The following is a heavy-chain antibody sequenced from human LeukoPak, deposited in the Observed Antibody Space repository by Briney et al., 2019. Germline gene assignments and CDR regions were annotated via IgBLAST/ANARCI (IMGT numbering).Heavy chain of an antibody. D-gene: IGHD3-22*01. CDR3: ARRRYYDSSGYFDY. J-gene: IGHJ4*02. CDR2: IYPGDSDT. CDR1: GYSFTNYW. Sequence: GESLKISCKGSGYSFTNYWIGWVRQMPGKGLEWMGIIYPGDSDTRYSPSFQGQVTISADKSISTAYLQWSSLKASDTAMYHCARRRYYDSSGYFDYWGQGTLVTVSS. V-gene: IGHV5-51*01.